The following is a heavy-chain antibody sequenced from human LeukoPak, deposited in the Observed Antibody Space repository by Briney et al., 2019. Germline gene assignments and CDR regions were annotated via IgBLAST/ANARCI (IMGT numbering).Heavy chain of an antibody. V-gene: IGHV3-7*01. J-gene: IGHJ6*03. CDR2: IKQDGSEK. Sequence: PGGSLRLSCAASGFTFGSYWMSWVRQAPGKGLEWVANIKQDGSEKYYVDSVKGRFTISRDNAKNSLYLQMNSLRAEDTAVYYCAREPRQKNYDILTGYTIYYYYYMDVWGKGTTVTVSS. CDR1: GFTFGSYW. D-gene: IGHD3-9*01. CDR3: AREPRQKNYDILTGYTIYYYYYMDV.